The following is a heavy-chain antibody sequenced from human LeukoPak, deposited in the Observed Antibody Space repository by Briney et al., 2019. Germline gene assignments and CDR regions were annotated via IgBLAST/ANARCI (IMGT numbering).Heavy chain of an antibody. V-gene: IGHV3-48*01. J-gene: IGHJ4*02. CDR1: GFTYSDYS. CDR3: ARDLNWGLDY. Sequence: GGSLRLSCAASGFTYSDYSVNWVRQAPGKGLEWISYISASSATIHYADSVKGRFSISRDNAKNSLYLQVNSLRAEDTAVYYCARDLNWGLDYWGQGTLVTVSS. CDR2: ISASSATI. D-gene: IGHD7-27*01.